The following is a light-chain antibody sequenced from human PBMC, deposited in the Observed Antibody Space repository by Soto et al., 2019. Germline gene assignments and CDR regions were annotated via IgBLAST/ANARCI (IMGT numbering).Light chain of an antibody. J-gene: IGLJ3*02. CDR1: RXDIGSYNS. Sequence: QSALTQPASVSGSPGQSITISCTGTRXDIGSYNSIAWYQQHPGKAPRVMIFEVTKRPSGISNRFSGSKSGSTASLTISGLQAEDEADYFCFSYAGSSSWVFGGGTKLTVL. CDR3: FSYAGSSSWV. V-gene: IGLV2-23*02. CDR2: EVT.